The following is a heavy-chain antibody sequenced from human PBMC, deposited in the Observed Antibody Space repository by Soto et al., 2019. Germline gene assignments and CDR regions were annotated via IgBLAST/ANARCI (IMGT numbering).Heavy chain of an antibody. V-gene: IGHV3-66*01. Sequence: EVQLVESGGGLVQPGGSLRLSCAASGFTVSSNYMSWVRQAPGKGLEWVSVIYSGGSTYYADSVKGRFTISRDNSKNTLYLQMNSLGAEDTAVYYCARDGSGWYYDYWGQGTLVTVSS. CDR1: GFTVSSNY. J-gene: IGHJ4*02. CDR2: IYSGGST. CDR3: ARDGSGWYYDY. D-gene: IGHD6-19*01.